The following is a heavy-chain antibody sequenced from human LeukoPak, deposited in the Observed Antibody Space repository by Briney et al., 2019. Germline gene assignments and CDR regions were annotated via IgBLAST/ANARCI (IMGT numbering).Heavy chain of an antibody. Sequence: PGGSLRLSCAASGFTFSSYGMHWVRQAPGKGLEWMAFIRYDGSNKYYADSVKGRFTISRDNPKNTLYLQMNSLRAEDTAVYYCAKAPVTSCRGAFCYPFDYWGQGTLVTVSS. D-gene: IGHD2-15*01. CDR2: IRYDGSNK. V-gene: IGHV3-30*02. J-gene: IGHJ4*02. CDR3: AKAPVTSCRGAFCYPFDY. CDR1: GFTFSSYG.